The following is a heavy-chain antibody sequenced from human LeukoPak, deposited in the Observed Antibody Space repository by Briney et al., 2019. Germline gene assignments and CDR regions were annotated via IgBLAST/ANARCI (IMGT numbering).Heavy chain of an antibody. V-gene: IGHV3-30*02. CDR1: GFTFSSYG. J-gene: IGHJ4*02. CDR2: IRYDGSNK. CDR3: AKSQSEYSSSWYGGWDYFDY. D-gene: IGHD6-13*01. Sequence: GGSLRLSCAVSGFTFSSYGMHWVRQAPGKGLEWVAFIRYDGSNKYYADSVKGRFTISRDNSKNTLYLQMNSLRAEDTAVYYCAKSQSEYSSSWYGGWDYFDYWGQGTLVTVSS.